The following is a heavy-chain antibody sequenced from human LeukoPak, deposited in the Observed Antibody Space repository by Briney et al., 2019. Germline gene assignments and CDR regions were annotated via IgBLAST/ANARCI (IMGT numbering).Heavy chain of an antibody. CDR3: ARQGYTVSYYFLDY. CDR2: IYSTGST. CDR1: GGSVRSYW. Sequence: SETLSLTCDVSGGSVRSYWWGWVRQPGGKGRVWRGRIYSTGSTRFNPSLKSRLTLSIDTSTNQFSLTLTSVTAADTAVYFCARQGYTVSYYFLDYWSQGTLVTVSS. J-gene: IGHJ4*02. D-gene: IGHD1-26*01. V-gene: IGHV4-4*07.